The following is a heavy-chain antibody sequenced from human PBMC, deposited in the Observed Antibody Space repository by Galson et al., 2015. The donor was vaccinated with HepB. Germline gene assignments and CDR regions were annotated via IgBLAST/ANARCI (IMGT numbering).Heavy chain of an antibody. CDR3: AKGDKLGWSTHDAFHV. D-gene: IGHD3/OR15-3a*01. J-gene: IGHJ3*01. CDR2: ISYDGTQK. V-gene: IGHV3-30*18. CDR1: GFRFGLYG. Sequence: SLRLSCAASGFRFGLYGMDWVRQVPGKGLEWVAVISYDGTQKHYGDSVKGRFIISRENSKNTLSLEMNSLSPEDTAIYYCAKGDKLGWSTHDAFHVWGPGTMVTVSS.